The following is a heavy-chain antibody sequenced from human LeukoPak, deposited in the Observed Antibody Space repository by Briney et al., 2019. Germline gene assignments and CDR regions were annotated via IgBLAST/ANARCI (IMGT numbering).Heavy chain of an antibody. Sequence: PGRSLRLSCAASGFTFSSYAMHWVRQAPGKGLEWVAVISYDGSNKYYADSVKGRFTISRDNSKNTLYLQMNSLTAEDTAVYYCARGATTRYYPYWGQGTLVTLSS. V-gene: IGHV3-30*04. J-gene: IGHJ4*02. D-gene: IGHD3-9*01. CDR2: ISYDGSNK. CDR3: ARGATTRYYPY. CDR1: GFTFSSYA.